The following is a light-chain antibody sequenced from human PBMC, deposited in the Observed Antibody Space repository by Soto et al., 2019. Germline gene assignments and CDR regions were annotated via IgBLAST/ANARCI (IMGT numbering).Light chain of an antibody. Sequence: QCVLTQPASVSGSPGQSIIISCTGTSSDIGGYEYVCWYQQHPGKVPKLIIYDVTDRPSGVSNRFSGSKSGNTASLTISGLQAEDEAVYYCSSYTSSGTYVFGSGTKLTVL. CDR1: SSDIGGYEY. CDR3: SSYTSSGTYV. CDR2: DVT. V-gene: IGLV2-14*03. J-gene: IGLJ1*01.